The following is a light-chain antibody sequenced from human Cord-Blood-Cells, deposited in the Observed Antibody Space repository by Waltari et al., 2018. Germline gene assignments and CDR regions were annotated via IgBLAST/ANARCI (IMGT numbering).Light chain of an antibody. J-gene: IGKJ2*01. CDR2: DAS. V-gene: IGKV3-11*01. Sequence: EIVLTQSPATLSLSPGERATLPCRASQSVSSYLAWYQQKPGQAPRLLIYDASNRATGITARFSGSGSGTDFTLTISSLEPEDFAVYYCQQRSNWPPPMYTFGQGTKLEIK. CDR3: QQRSNWPPPMYT. CDR1: QSVSSY.